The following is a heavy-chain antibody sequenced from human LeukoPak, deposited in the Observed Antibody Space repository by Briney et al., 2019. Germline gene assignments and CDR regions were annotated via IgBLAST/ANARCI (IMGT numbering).Heavy chain of an antibody. V-gene: IGHV3-21*04. J-gene: IGHJ4*02. CDR1: GFTFSSYS. CDR2: ISSSSSYI. CDR3: ARAPYGVGYTAERDY. Sequence: GGSLRLSCAASGFTFSSYSMNWVRQAPGKGLEWVSSISSSSSYIYYADSVKGRFTIFRDNSKNTLYLQMNSLRDDDTAVYYCARAPYGVGYTAERDYWGQGTLVTVSS. D-gene: IGHD3-16*02.